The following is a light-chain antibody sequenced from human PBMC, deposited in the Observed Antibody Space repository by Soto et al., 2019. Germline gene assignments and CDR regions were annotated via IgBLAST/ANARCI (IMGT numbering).Light chain of an antibody. CDR3: QQYNDWPLT. J-gene: IGKJ4*01. CDR2: RAS. V-gene: IGKV3-15*01. Sequence: IVITQSPATLAGSPGETVTLSCRASQSLSGNLAWYQQKPGQAPRLLIFRASTRATGVPARFSGSGSGTEFTLTISSLQSEDSAVYYCQQYNDWPLTFGRGTKVDIK. CDR1: QSLSGN.